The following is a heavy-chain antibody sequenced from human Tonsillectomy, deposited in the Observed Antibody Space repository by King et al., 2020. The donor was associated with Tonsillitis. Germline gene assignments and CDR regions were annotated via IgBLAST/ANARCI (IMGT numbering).Heavy chain of an antibody. J-gene: IGHJ4*02. CDR1: GYTFTGYY. CDR2: INPNSGGT. Sequence: VQLVESGAEVKKPGASVKVSCKASGYTFTGYYMHWVRQAPGQGLEWMGWINPNSGGTNYAQKFQGWVTMTRDTSISPAYMELSRLRSDDTAVYYCARSGDIVATMGDYWGQGTLVTVSS. CDR3: ARSGDIVATMGDY. V-gene: IGHV1-2*04. D-gene: IGHD5-12*01.